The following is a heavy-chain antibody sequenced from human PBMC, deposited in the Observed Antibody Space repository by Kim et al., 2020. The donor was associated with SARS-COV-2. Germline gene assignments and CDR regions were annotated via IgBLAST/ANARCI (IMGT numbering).Heavy chain of an antibody. J-gene: IGHJ4*02. V-gene: IGHV4-39*01. CDR1: GGSISSSSYY. D-gene: IGHD2-15*01. CDR3: ARSCSGGSCCSY. CDR2: IYYSGST. Sequence: SETLSLTCTVSGGSISSSSYYWGWIRQPPGKGLEWIGSIYYSGSTYYNPSLKSRVTISVDTSKNQFSLKLSSVTAADTAVYYCARSCSGGSCCSYWGQGTLVTVSS.